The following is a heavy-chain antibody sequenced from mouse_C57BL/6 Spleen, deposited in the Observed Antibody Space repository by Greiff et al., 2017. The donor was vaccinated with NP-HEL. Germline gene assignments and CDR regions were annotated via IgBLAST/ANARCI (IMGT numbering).Heavy chain of an antibody. V-gene: IGHV5-17*01. CDR2: ISSGSSTI. CDR3: ARRGYDAMDY. J-gene: IGHJ4*01. Sequence: EVQLVESGGGLVKPGGSLKLSCAASGFTFSDYGMHWVRQAPEKGLEWVAYISSGSSTIYYADTVKGRFTSSRDNAKNTLFLQMTSLRSEDTAMDYCARRGYDAMDYWGQGTSVTVSS. CDR1: GFTFSDYG.